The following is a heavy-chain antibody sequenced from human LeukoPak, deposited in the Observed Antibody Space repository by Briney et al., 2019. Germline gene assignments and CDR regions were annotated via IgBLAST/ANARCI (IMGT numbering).Heavy chain of an antibody. D-gene: IGHD4-23*01. CDR2: ISGSGVNR. V-gene: IGHV3-23*01. CDR3: AKEFYGGNGGTLGFDY. CDR1: GFTFSSSA. J-gene: IGHJ4*02. Sequence: PGGSLRLSCAASGFTFSSSAMSWVRQAPGKGLEWVSAISGSGVNRYYADSVKGRVTISRDNSKNTLYLQMNSLRAEDTAVYYCAKEFYGGNGGTLGFDYWGQGTLVTVSS.